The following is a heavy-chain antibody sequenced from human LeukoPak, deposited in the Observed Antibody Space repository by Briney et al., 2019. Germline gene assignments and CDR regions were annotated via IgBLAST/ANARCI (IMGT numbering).Heavy chain of an antibody. CDR2: ISYDGSNK. V-gene: IGHV3-30*18. J-gene: IGHJ6*02. Sequence: GGSLRLSCAASGFTFSSYGMHWVRQAPGKGLEWVAVISYDGSNKYYADSVKGRFTISRDNSKNTLYLQMNSLRAEDTAVYYCAKDRLLGDFWSGYSPSLYYYYYGMDVWGQGTTVAVSS. CDR1: GFTFSSYG. CDR3: AKDRLLGDFWSGYSPSLYYYYYGMDV. D-gene: IGHD3-3*01.